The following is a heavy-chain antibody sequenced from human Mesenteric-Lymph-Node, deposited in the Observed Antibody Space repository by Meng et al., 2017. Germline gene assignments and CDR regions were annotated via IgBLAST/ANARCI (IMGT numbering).Heavy chain of an antibody. CDR3: ARDSYSYGPPGGY. D-gene: IGHD5-18*01. Sequence: GESLKISCAASGFTFSSYDMHWVRQAPGKGLEWVAVISYDGSNKYYADSVKGRFTISRDNSKNTLYLQMNSLRAEDTAVYYCARDSYSYGPPGGYWGQGTLVTVSS. CDR1: GFTFSSYD. CDR2: ISYDGSNK. J-gene: IGHJ4*02. V-gene: IGHV3-30*01.